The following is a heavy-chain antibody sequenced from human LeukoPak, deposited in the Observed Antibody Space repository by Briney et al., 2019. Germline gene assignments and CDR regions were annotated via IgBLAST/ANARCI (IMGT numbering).Heavy chain of an antibody. CDR3: AKARGTVGAALNH. V-gene: IGHV3-23*01. CDR2: IGGSGIST. Sequence: GGSLRLSCAASGFTFSSYAMSWVRQAPRKGLEWVSTIGGSGISTYYADSVKGRFTISRDNSKNTLYLQMNSLRAEDTAVHYCAKARGTVGAALNHWGQGTLVTVSS. CDR1: GFTFSSYA. J-gene: IGHJ5*02. D-gene: IGHD1-26*01.